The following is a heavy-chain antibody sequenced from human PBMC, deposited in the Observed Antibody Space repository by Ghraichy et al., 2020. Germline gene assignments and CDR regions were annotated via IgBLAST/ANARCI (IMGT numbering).Heavy chain of an antibody. J-gene: IGHJ3*02. Sequence: GGSLRLSCAASGFTFSSYAMSWVRQAPGKGLEWVSAIRGSGSSTYYTDSVKGRFTISRDNSKNTLYLQMNSLRAEDTAVYYCAKDRDYSDSSGYYSNAFDIWGQGTMVTVSS. V-gene: IGHV3-23*01. CDR1: GFTFSSYA. CDR2: IRGSGSST. CDR3: AKDRDYSDSSGYYSNAFDI. D-gene: IGHD3-22*01.